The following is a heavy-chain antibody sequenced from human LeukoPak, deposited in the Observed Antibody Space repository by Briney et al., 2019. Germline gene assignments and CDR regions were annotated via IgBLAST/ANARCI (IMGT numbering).Heavy chain of an antibody. Sequence: SETLSLTCTVSGGSISSSSYYWGWIRQPPGKGLEWIGSIYYSGSTYYNPSLKSRVTISVDTSKNQFSLKLSSVTAADTAVYYCARRLCRDYDFWSGYYTPACYYYGMDVWGQGTTVTVSS. CDR3: ARRLCRDYDFWSGYYTPACYYYGMDV. D-gene: IGHD3-3*01. CDR1: GGSISSSSYY. V-gene: IGHV4-39*01. J-gene: IGHJ6*02. CDR2: IYYSGST.